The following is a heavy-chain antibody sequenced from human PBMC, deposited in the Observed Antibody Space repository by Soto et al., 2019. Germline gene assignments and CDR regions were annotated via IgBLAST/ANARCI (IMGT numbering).Heavy chain of an antibody. Sequence: QVQLQQWGAGLLKPSETLSLTCAVYGGSFSGYYWTWIRQPPGTGLEWIGEINHSGSTNYNPSLSSRVTISVDTSKNPFSLKLTSVTAADTAVYYGARDKITGLFDYGGQGTLVTVSS. V-gene: IGHV4-34*01. D-gene: IGHD2-8*02. CDR2: INHSGST. CDR3: ARDKITGLFDY. CDR1: GGSFSGYY. J-gene: IGHJ4*02.